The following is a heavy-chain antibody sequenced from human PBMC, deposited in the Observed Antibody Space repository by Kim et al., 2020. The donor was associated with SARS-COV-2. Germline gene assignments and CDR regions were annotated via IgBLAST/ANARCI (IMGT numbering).Heavy chain of an antibody. CDR2: TFYRSKWIN. CDR1: GDSVSSNSAS. V-gene: IGHV6-1*01. J-gene: IGHJ4*02. D-gene: IGHD6-19*01. CDR3: ARGSVPVAGSFDY. Sequence: SQTLSLTCAISGDSVSSNSASWNWIRQSPSRGLEWLGRTFYRSKWINDYAVSVRSRMTINPDTSKNQFSLQLNSVTPEDTAVYYCARGSVPVAGSFDYWGQGTLVTVSS.